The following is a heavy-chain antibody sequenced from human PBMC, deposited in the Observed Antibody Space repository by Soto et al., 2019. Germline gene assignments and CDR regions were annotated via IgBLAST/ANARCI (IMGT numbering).Heavy chain of an antibody. Sequence: ASVKVSCKASGYTFTGYYMHWVRQAPGQGLEWMGWINPNSGCTNYAQKFQGRVTMTRDTSISTAYMELSRLRSDDTAVYYCARERIAAAITYGMDVWGQGTTVTVSS. D-gene: IGHD6-13*01. J-gene: IGHJ6*02. CDR3: ARERIAAAITYGMDV. V-gene: IGHV1-2*02. CDR2: INPNSGCT. CDR1: GYTFTGYY.